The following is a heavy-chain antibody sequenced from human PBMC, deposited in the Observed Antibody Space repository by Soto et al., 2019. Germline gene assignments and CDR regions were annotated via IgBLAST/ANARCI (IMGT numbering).Heavy chain of an antibody. CDR3: GRDLYQSVFYYGIDV. J-gene: IGHJ6*02. V-gene: IGHV1-18*01. CDR1: GYTFTSYG. D-gene: IGHD2-2*01. CDR2: ISTYNGNT. Sequence: QVQLMQSGAEVKKPGASVKVSCKASGYTFTSYGISWVRQAPGQGLEWMGWISTYNGNTNYAQKLQGTVTMTTDTYPSTAYMELRSLRSDDTAVYYCGRDLYQSVFYYGIDVWGQGTTVTVSS.